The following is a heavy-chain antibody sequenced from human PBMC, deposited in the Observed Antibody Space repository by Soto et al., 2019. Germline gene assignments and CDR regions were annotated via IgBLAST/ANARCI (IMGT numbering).Heavy chain of an antibody. CDR3: ARDGWGSNWFYEV. D-gene: IGHD6-19*01. Sequence: PGGSLRLSCVTSGQNFRYYGMHWVRQAPGEGPEWVAVISYDGTKTFYADSVKGRFTISRDNSKKTLYLDMNNLRAEDTAVYFCARDGWGSNWFYEVWGRGSLVTVSS. V-gene: IGHV3-30*03. CDR2: ISYDGTKT. J-gene: IGHJ2*01. CDR1: GQNFRYYG.